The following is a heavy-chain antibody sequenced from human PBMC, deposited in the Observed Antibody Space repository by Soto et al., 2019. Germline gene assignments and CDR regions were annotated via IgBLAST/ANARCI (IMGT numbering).Heavy chain of an antibody. CDR1: VYTLTSYD. Sequence: SVKVSCKSSVYTLTSYDINWVRQATGQGLEWMGWMNPNSGNTGYAQKFQGRVTMTRNTSISTAYMELRSLRYEDTAVYYCARGKATAAVYYYYYGMDVWGQGTTVTVSS. V-gene: IGHV1-8*01. D-gene: IGHD6-13*01. CDR2: MNPNSGNT. J-gene: IGHJ6*02. CDR3: ARGKATAAVYYYYYGMDV.